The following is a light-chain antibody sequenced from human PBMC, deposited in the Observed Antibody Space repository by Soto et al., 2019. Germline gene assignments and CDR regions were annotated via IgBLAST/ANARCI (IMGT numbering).Light chain of an antibody. J-gene: IGKJ2*01. CDR2: GAS. V-gene: IGKV3-20*01. Sequence: EIVLTQSPGTLSLSPGERATFSCRASQSVSSSYLAWYQQKPGQNPRLLIYGASSRATGIPDRFSGSGSGTDFTLNISGLEREEFAVYYCQQYDTFGQGTKLEIK. CDR1: QSVSSSY. CDR3: QQYDT.